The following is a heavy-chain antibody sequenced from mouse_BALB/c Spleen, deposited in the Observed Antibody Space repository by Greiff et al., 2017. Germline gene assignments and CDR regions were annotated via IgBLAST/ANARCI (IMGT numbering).Heavy chain of an antibody. D-gene: IGHD2-14*01. CDR2: INSNGGST. J-gene: IGHJ3*01. CDR1: GFTFSSYG. CDR3: ARDQNYRYDGFAY. V-gene: IGHV5-6-3*01. Sequence: EVQGVESGGGLVQPGGSLKLSCAASGFTFSSYGMSWVRQTPDKRLELVATINSNGGSTYYPDSVKGRFTISRDNAKNTLYLQMSSLKSEDTAMYYCARDQNYRYDGFAYWGQGTLVTVSA.